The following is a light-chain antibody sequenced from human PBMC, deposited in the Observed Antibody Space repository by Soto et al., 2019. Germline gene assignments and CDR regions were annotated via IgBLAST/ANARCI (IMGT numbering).Light chain of an antibody. J-gene: IGKJ4*01. CDR1: QSVSSDY. V-gene: IGKV3-20*01. CDR3: QQYGASPLT. Sequence: EIVLTQSPGTLSLSPLDRAAVSLISIQSVSSDYVAWYQQKPGQTPNVLIYRASIRATGIPDRFSGSGSGTDFTLTISRLEPEDFAVYYCQQYGASPLTFGGGTKVDIK. CDR2: RAS.